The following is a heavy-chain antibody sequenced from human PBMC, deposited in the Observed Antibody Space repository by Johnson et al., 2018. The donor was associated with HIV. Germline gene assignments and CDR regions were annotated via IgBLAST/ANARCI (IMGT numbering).Heavy chain of an antibody. J-gene: IGHJ3*02. CDR1: GFTFSSYW. D-gene: IGHD6-13*01. Sequence: VESGGGLVQPGGSLRLSCAASGFTFSSYWMSWVRQAPGKGLEWVANIKQDGSEKYYVDSVKGRFTISRDNAKNSLYLQMNSLRAEDTAVYYCARESLPGYSSSNDAFDIWGQGTMVTVSS. CDR2: IKQDGSEK. V-gene: IGHV3-7*05. CDR3: ARESLPGYSSSNDAFDI.